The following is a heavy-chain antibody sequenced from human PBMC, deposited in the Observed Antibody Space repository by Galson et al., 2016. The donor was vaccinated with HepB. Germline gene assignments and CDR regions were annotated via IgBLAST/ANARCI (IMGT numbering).Heavy chain of an antibody. Sequence: SVKVSCKASGGTFSSYVITWVRQAPGQGLEWMGRIIPVFGTTNYAQKFQGRVTITADKSTSTAYMELSSLRSEDTAVYYCARGYSYGKTVSGRFDYWGQGTLVTVSS. CDR1: GGTFSSYV. V-gene: IGHV1-69*06. CDR3: ARGYSYGKTVSGRFDY. CDR2: IIPVFGTT. D-gene: IGHD5-18*01. J-gene: IGHJ4*02.